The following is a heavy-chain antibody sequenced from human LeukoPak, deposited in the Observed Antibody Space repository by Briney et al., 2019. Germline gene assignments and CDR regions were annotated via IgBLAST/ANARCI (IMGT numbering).Heavy chain of an antibody. J-gene: IGHJ4*02. Sequence: GGSLRLSCAASGFTFSSYARSWVRQAPGKGLEWVSAISGSGGSTYYADSVKGRFTISRDNSKNTLYLQMNSLRAEDTAVYYCAKARTAMVTFDYWGQGTLVTVSS. CDR1: GFTFSSYA. CDR2: ISGSGGST. V-gene: IGHV3-23*01. D-gene: IGHD5-18*01. CDR3: AKARTAMVTFDY.